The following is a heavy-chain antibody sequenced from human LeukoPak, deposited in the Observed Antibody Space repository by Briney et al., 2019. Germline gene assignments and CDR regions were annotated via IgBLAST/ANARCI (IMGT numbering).Heavy chain of an antibody. CDR1: GYTFTSYY. J-gene: IGHJ4*02. CDR3: ARDLWPRRQLVGVGVDFDY. D-gene: IGHD6-6*01. V-gene: IGHV1-46*01. Sequence: GASVKVSCKASGYTFTSYYMHWVRQAPGQGLEWMGIINPSGGSTSYAQKFQGRVTMTRDTSTSTVYMELSSLRSEDTAVYYCARDLWPRRQLVGVGVDFDYWGQGTLVTVSS. CDR2: INPSGGST.